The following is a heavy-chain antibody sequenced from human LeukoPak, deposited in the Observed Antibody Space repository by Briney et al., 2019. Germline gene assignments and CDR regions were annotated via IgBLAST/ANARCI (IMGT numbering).Heavy chain of an antibody. J-gene: IGHJ4*02. D-gene: IGHD3-10*01. CDR2: IYPADSDT. CDR1: GYNFTSYW. V-gene: IGHV5-51*01. CDR3: ARLGPVRGVIISDAYFDY. Sequence: GESLKISCKGSGYNFTSYWIGWVRQMPGKGLEWMVIIYPADSDTRDSPSFQGQVTISADKSISTAYLQWSSLKASDTAIYYCARLGPVRGVIISDAYFDYWGQGTLVTVSS.